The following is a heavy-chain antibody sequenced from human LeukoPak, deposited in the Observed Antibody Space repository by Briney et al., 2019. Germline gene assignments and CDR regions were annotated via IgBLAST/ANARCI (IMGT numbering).Heavy chain of an antibody. J-gene: IGHJ6*03. D-gene: IGHD5-18*01. V-gene: IGHV4-4*07. CDR2: IYTSGST. CDR3: ARDRVNSYGYENYYYMDV. CDR1: GGSISSYY. Sequence: SETLSLTCTVSGGSISSYYWSWIRQPAGKGLEWIGRIYTSGSTNYNPSLKSRVTMSVDTSKSQFSLKLSSVTAADTAVYYCARDRVNSYGYENYYYMDVWGKGTTVTVSS.